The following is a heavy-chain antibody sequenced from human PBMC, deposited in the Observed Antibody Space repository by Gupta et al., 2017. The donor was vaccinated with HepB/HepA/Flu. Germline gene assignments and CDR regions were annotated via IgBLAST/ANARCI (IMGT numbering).Heavy chain of an antibody. V-gene: IGHV3-9*01. D-gene: IGHD1-26*01. CDR3: AKLKGGSYDAFDI. Sequence: EVQLVESGGGLVQPGRSLRLSCAASGFTFDDYAMHLLRQAPGKGLELVSGISWNSGSIGYADSVNGRFTISRDNAKNSLYLQMNSLRAEDTALYYCAKLKGGSYDAFDIWGQGTMVTVSS. CDR2: ISWNSGSI. J-gene: IGHJ3*02. CDR1: GFTFDDYA.